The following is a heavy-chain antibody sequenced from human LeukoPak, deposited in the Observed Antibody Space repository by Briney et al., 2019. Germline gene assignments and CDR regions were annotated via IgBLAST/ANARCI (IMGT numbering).Heavy chain of an antibody. D-gene: IGHD3-22*01. CDR1: GFTFSSYS. CDR3: ARDVGSAYYDSSGYYNY. V-gene: IGHV3-21*01. Sequence: PGGSLRLSRAASGFTFSSYSMNWVRQAPGKGLEWVSSISSSSSYIYYADSVKGRFTISRDNAKNSLYLQMNSLRAEDTAVYYCARDVGSAYYDSSGYYNYWGQGTLVTVSS. CDR2: ISSSSSYI. J-gene: IGHJ4*02.